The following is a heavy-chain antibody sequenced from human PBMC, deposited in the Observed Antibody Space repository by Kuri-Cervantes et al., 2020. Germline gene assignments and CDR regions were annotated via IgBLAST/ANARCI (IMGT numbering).Heavy chain of an antibody. J-gene: IGHJ3*02. CDR1: GGSISSSNW. CDR3: ARRGILAYCGGDCSNDAFDI. CDR2: IYHSGST. Sequence: SETLSLTCAVSGGSISSSNWWSWVRQPPGKGLEWIGEIYHSGSTNYNPSLKSRVTISVDKSKNQFSLKLSSVTAADTAVYYCARRGILAYCGGDCSNDAFDIWGQGTMVTVSS. V-gene: IGHV4-4*02. D-gene: IGHD2-21*02.